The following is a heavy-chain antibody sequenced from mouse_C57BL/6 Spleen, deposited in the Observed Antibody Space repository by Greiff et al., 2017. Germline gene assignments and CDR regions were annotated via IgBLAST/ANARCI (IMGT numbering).Heavy chain of an antibody. V-gene: IGHV1-59*01. CDR2: IDPSDSYT. Sequence: QVQLQQPGAELVRPGTSVKLSCKASGYTFTSYWMHWVKQRPGQGLEWIGVIDPSDSYTNYNQKFKGKATLTVDTSSSTAYMQLSSLTSEDSAVYYCARRGNGNNPGAYWGQGTLVTVSA. CDR3: ARRGNGNNPGAY. CDR1: GYTFTSYW. D-gene: IGHD2-1*01. J-gene: IGHJ3*01.